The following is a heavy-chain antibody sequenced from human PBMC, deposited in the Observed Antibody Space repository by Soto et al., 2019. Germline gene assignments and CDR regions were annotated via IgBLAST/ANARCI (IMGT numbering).Heavy chain of an antibody. Sequence: PGGSLRLSCAASGLTFSSYAMSWVRQAPGKGLEWVSAISGSGGSTYYADSVKGRFTISRDNSRNTLYLQMNSLRAEDTSVYYCAKECLYYDFWSGYYRAFDYWGQGTLVTVSS. CDR2: ISGSGGST. V-gene: IGHV3-23*01. CDR1: GLTFSSYA. J-gene: IGHJ4*02. CDR3: AKECLYYDFWSGYYRAFDY. D-gene: IGHD3-3*01.